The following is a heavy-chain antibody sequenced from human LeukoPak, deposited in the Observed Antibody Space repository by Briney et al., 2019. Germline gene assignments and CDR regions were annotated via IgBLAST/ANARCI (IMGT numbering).Heavy chain of an antibody. CDR3: ARMYSSSSYFGY. J-gene: IGHJ4*02. Sequence: SETLSLTCTVSGGSISGYYCNWIRQSPGKGLEWIGYIYYSGSTKYNPSLKSRVTISVDMSNNHSSLKLTSVTAADTAVYYCARMYSSSSYFGYWGQGTLVTVSS. D-gene: IGHD6-6*01. V-gene: IGHV4-59*08. CDR1: GGSISGYY. CDR2: IYYSGST.